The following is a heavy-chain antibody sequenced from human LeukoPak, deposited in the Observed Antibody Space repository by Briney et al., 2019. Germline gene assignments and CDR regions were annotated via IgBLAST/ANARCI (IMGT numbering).Heavy chain of an antibody. CDR1: GYTFTNYY. J-gene: IGHJ4*01. V-gene: IGHV1-46*01. CDR3: AREEEGGTFDY. CDR2: IRHSGGT. Sequence: ASVKVSCKASGYTFTNYYMHWVRQAPGQGLEWMGIIRHSGGTIYAQKFQGRVAMTGDTSTSTAYMELSSLRSEDTALYYCAREEEGGTFDYWGQGTLVTVSS. D-gene: IGHD3-16*01.